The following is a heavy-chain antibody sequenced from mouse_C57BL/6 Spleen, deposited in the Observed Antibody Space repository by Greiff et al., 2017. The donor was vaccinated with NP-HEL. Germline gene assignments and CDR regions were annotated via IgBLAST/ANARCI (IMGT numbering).Heavy chain of an antibody. D-gene: IGHD2-4*01. CDR3: ARRINYDYVGYFDY. Sequence: EVQLQQSGPVLVKPGASVKMSCKASGYTFTDYYMNWVKQSHGKSLEWIGVINPYNGGTSYNQKFKGKATLTVDKSSSTAYMELNSLTSEDSAVYYCARRINYDYVGYFDYWGQGTTLTVSS. CDR1: GYTFTDYY. CDR2: INPYNGGT. J-gene: IGHJ2*01. V-gene: IGHV1-19*01.